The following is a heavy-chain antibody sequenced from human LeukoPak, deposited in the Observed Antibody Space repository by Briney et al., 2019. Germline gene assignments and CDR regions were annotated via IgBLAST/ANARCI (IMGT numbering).Heavy chain of an antibody. CDR2: IYYSGST. Sequence: PSQTLSLTCTVSGGSISSGGYYWSWIRQHPGKGLEWIGYIYYSGSTYYNPSLKSRVTMSLDTSKNQFSLKLSSVTAADTAVYYCARDLRSSNYYYGMDVWGQGTTVTVSS. CDR3: ARDLRSSNYYYGMDV. CDR1: GGSISSGGYY. D-gene: IGHD4-11*01. J-gene: IGHJ6*02. V-gene: IGHV4-31*03.